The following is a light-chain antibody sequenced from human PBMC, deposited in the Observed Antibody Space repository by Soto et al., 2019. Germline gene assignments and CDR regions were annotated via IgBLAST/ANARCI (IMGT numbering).Light chain of an antibody. Sequence: DIQMTQSPSTLSASVGDRVTITCRASQSISSWLAWYQHKPGKAPKVLIYKASSLKSGVPSRFSGSGSGTEFTLTITSLQPDDFAVYYCQQYNTDSRTFGQGTKVEIK. V-gene: IGKV1-5*03. CDR2: KAS. J-gene: IGKJ1*01. CDR1: QSISSW. CDR3: QQYNTDSRT.